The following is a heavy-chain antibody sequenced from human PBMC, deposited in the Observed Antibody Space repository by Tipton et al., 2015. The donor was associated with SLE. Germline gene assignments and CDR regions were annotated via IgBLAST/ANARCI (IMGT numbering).Heavy chain of an antibody. J-gene: IGHJ5*02. Sequence: TLSLTCTVSGGSISNSSYYWGWIRQPPGKGLEWIGRSYYSGRTYYNPALKSRVPISVDTSKNQFSLNLSSLTAADTAVYYCARHWDPHSSGWANWFDPWGQGTLVTVSS. CDR2: SYYSGRT. CDR3: ARHWDPHSSGWANWFDP. V-gene: IGHV4-39*01. D-gene: IGHD6-19*01. CDR1: GGSISNSSYY.